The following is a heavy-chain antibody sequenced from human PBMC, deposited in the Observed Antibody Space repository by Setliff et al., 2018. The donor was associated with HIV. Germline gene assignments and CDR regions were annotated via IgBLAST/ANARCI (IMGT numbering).Heavy chain of an antibody. CDR3: ARGYSSSWYDS. CDR1: GGSFSGYY. Sequence: PSETLSLTCAVYGGSFSGYYWSWIRQPPGKGLEWIGEINHSGSTNYNPSLKNRVTVSVDTSKNQFSLRLSSVTAADTAVYYCARGYSSSWYDSWGQGTLVTVS. J-gene: IGHJ5*01. CDR2: INHSGST. D-gene: IGHD6-13*01. V-gene: IGHV4-34*01.